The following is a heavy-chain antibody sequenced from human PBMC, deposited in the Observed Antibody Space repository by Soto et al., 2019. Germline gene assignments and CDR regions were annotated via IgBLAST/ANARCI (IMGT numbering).Heavy chain of an antibody. Sequence: QVQLQESGPGLVKPSQTLSLTCTVSGCSISSGGYYCSWIRQQPGKGLEWIGYSYYSGSTYYNPSLKSRMTIAVDTSKTQFSLKLSSVTAADTAVYDWARSIDSWGQGTLVTVSS. CDR3: ARSIDS. V-gene: IGHV4-31*03. CDR2: SYYSGST. CDR1: GCSISSGGYY. J-gene: IGHJ5*01.